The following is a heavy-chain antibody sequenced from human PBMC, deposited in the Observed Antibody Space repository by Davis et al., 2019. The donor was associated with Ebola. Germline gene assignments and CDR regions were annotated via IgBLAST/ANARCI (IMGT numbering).Heavy chain of an antibody. J-gene: IGHJ6*02. D-gene: IGHD5-24*01. CDR2: ISPSGGST. CDR1: GYTFTGYY. Sequence: ASVKVSCKASGYTFTGYYMHWVRQAPGQGLEWMGIISPSGGSTSYAQKFQGRVTMTRDTSTSTVYMELSSLRSEDTAVYYCARALGRWLQGYGMDVWGQGTTVTVSS. V-gene: IGHV1-46*01. CDR3: ARALGRWLQGYGMDV.